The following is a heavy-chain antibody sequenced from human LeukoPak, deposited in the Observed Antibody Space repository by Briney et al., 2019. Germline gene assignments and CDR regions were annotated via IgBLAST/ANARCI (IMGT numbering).Heavy chain of an antibody. CDR2: TYTSGNT. CDR1: SGSISSPY. Sequence: SETLSLTCTVSSGSISSPYWSWIRQPAGKGLEWIGRTYTSGNTNFNPSLKSRVTMSVDTSKNQFSLRLTSVTAADTAVYYCARGSIFGVAQDAFDIWGQGTMVTVSS. V-gene: IGHV4-4*07. D-gene: IGHD3-3*01. J-gene: IGHJ3*02. CDR3: ARGSIFGVAQDAFDI.